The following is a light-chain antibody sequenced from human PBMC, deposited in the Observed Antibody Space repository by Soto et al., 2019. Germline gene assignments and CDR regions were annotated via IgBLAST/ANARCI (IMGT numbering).Light chain of an antibody. V-gene: IGKV1-9*01. Sequence: DIHLTQSPSFLSASVGDRVTITCQASQAVPNYLAWYQQKPGKPPKLLIYEESTLHSGVPSRFSGRKSGTQFTLTIDSLQPEDFAVYYCQQYGSSLTFGGGTKVDIK. CDR2: EES. CDR3: QQYGSSLT. CDR1: QAVPNY. J-gene: IGKJ4*01.